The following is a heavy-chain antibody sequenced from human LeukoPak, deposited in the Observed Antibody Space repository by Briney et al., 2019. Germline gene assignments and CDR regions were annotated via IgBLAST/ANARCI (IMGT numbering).Heavy chain of an antibody. CDR2: IYYSGST. J-gene: IGHJ4*02. Sequence: SETLSLTCTVSGGSISSYYWSWIRQPPGRGLEWIGYIYYSGSTNYNPSLKSRVTISVDTSKNQFSLKLSSVTAADTAVYYCARLVRGKYYFDYWGQGTLVTVSS. CDR3: ARLVRGKYYFDY. V-gene: IGHV4-59*08. CDR1: GGSISSYY. D-gene: IGHD3-10*01.